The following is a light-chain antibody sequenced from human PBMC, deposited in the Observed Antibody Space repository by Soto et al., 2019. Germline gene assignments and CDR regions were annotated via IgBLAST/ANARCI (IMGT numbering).Light chain of an antibody. V-gene: IGLV1-44*01. CDR1: SSNIGSNT. CDR2: SNN. J-gene: IGLJ1*01. Sequence: QLVLTQPPSASGTPGQRVTISCSGSSSNIGSNTVNWYQQLPGTAPKLLIYSNNQRPSGVPDRFSGSKSGTSASLAISGLQSEDEAAYYCAAWDDSLNGFYVFGTGTKLTVL. CDR3: AAWDDSLNGFYV.